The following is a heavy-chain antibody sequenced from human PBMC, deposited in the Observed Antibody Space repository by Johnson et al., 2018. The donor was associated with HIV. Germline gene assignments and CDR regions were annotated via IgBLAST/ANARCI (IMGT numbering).Heavy chain of an antibody. Sequence: VQLVESGGGVVQPGRSLRLSCAASGFTFSSYAMSWVRQAPGKGLEWVSAIGTAGDTYYPGSVKGRFTISRENAKNSLYLQMNSLRAGDTAVYYCARGERFGGTQEAFDIWGQGTMVTVSS. CDR3: ARGERFGGTQEAFDI. CDR1: GFTFSSYA. V-gene: IGHV3-13*01. J-gene: IGHJ3*02. D-gene: IGHD1-26*01. CDR2: IGTAGDT.